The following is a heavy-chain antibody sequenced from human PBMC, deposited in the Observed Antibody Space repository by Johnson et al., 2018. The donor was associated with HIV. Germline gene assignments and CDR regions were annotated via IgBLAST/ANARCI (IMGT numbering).Heavy chain of an antibody. V-gene: IGHV3-7*01. J-gene: IGHJ3*02. D-gene: IGHD5-24*01. CDR3: ARACRDGYTCDAFDI. Sequence: VQLVESGGGLVQPGGSLRLSCVASGFTFSSYWMSWVRQAPGKGLEWVANINQDGSEKYYVDSMKGRFIISRDNAKNSLYLQMNSLRAEDTAVYYCARACRDGYTCDAFDIWGQGTMVTVSS. CDR1: GFTFSSYW. CDR2: INQDGSEK.